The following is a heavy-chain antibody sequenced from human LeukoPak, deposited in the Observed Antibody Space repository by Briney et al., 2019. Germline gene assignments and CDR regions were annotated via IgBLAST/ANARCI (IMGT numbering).Heavy chain of an antibody. Sequence: GGSLRLSCAASGFTFSSYSMNWVRQAPGKGLEWVSYISSSSSTIYYADSVKGRFTISRDNAKNSLYLQMNSLRAEDTAVYYCARNPPYSSGWEYFQHWGQGTLVTVSS. D-gene: IGHD6-19*01. J-gene: IGHJ1*01. CDR2: ISSSSSTI. CDR1: GFTFSSYS. V-gene: IGHV3-48*04. CDR3: ARNPPYSSGWEYFQH.